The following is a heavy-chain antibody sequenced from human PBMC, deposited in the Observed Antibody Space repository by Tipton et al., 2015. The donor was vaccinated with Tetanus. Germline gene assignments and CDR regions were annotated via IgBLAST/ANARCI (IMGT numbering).Heavy chain of an antibody. CDR3: ARANFDFPKKGPFDS. D-gene: IGHD3-3*01. V-gene: IGHV4-61*03. J-gene: IGHJ4*02. CDR2: ISSSGST. Sequence: TLSLTCTVSGGSISSADHYWSWIRQPPGKGLEWLAYISSSGSTNSNYSLKSRITISRDTSKNRFSLNLSSVTAADTAVYFCARANFDFPKKGPFDSWGQGIPVIVS. CDR1: GGSISSADHY.